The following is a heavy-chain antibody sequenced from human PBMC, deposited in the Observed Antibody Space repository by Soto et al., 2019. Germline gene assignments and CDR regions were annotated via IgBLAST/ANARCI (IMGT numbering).Heavy chain of an antibody. CDR1: GFTFSSYE. V-gene: IGHV3-48*03. J-gene: IGHJ6*02. CDR2: ISSSGSTI. D-gene: IGHD3-10*01. CDR3: ARPRFRGMDV. Sequence: GGSLSLSCAASGFTFSSYEMNWVRQAPGKGLEWVSYISSSGSTIYYADSVKGRFTISRDNAKNSLYLQMNSLRAEDTAVYYCARPRFRGMDVWGQGTTVTVSS.